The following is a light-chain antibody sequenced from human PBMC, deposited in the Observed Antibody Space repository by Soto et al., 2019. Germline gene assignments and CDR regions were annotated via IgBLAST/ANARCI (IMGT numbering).Light chain of an antibody. CDR2: DAS. V-gene: IGKV3-11*01. CDR1: QSVSNF. Sequence: EILVTQSPFSLSLNPGERATLTCRASQSVSNFLAWYQQKPGHAPSLLIYDASSLTSGIPSRFRGSGSGPDFTLTISSLVHEDFAVYYCQQRRNWPPSTFGQGTRLDIK. CDR3: QQRRNWPPST. J-gene: IGKJ1*01.